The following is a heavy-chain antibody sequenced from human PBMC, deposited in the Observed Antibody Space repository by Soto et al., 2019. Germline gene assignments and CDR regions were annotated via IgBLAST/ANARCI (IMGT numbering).Heavy chain of an antibody. D-gene: IGHD3-9*01. Sequence: ASVKVSCKASGYTFTSYAMHWVRQAPGQRLEWMGWINAGNGNTKYSQKFQGRVTITRDTSASTAYMELSSLRSEDTAVYYCARVKLRYFDWLSETDAFDIWGQGTMFTVSS. J-gene: IGHJ3*02. CDR1: GYTFTSYA. CDR2: INAGNGNT. CDR3: ARVKLRYFDWLSETDAFDI. V-gene: IGHV1-3*01.